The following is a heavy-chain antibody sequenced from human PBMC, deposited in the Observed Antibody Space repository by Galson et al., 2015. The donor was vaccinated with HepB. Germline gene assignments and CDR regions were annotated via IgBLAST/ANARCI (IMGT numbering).Heavy chain of an antibody. CDR3: AREQGGGRFDP. V-gene: IGHV1-46*01. CDR2: INPSDGST. D-gene: IGHD3-16*01. J-gene: IGHJ5*02. Sequence: SVKVSCKASGYTFINYYMHWVRQAPGQGLEWMGVINPSDGSTTYAQKFQGRVTMTSDTSTSTVYMELSSLGSDDTAVYYWAREQGGGRFDPWGQGTLVTVSS. CDR1: GYTFINYY.